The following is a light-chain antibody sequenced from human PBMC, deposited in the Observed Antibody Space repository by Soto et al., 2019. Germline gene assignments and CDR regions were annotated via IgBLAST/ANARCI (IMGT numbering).Light chain of an antibody. J-gene: IGKJ5*01. V-gene: IGKV2D-29*02. CDR3: MQSTQLPPT. CDR1: QSLLHITGETF. Sequence: DVVMTQTPGSLSVAPVQPASISCKSSQSLLHITGETFLFWYLQKPGQSPQLLIYEVSTRVSGVPDRFSGSGSGTDFTLEISRVETDDVGIYYCMQSTQLPPTFGQGTHWRL. CDR2: EVS.